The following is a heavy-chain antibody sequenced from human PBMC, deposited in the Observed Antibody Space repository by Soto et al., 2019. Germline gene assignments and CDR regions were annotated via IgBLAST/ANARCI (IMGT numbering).Heavy chain of an antibody. CDR1: GGSFSGYY. J-gene: IGHJ4*02. CDR2: IYYTGGT. D-gene: IGHD2-15*01. CDR3: ARHEVDSYYFDY. V-gene: IGHV4-59*08. Sequence: SETLSLTCAVYGGSFSGYYWSWIRQPPGKGLEWIGYIYYTGGTNYNPSLQNRVTMSVDTSRNQFSLKLGSVTAADTAVYYCARHEVDSYYFDYWGQGILVTVSS.